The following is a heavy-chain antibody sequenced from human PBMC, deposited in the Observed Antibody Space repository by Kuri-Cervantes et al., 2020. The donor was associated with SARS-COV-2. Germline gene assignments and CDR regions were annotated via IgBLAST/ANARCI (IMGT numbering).Heavy chain of an antibody. CDR3: AKVGTSIAVSGRFDY. Sequence: GGSLRLSSAASGFTFSSYAMSWVRQAPGKGLEWVSVISASGASTYYAESVKGRFTISRDNSKNTLYLQMNRLIAEDTAVYYCAKVGTSIAVSGRFDYWGQGTLVTVSS. CDR2: ISASGAST. V-gene: IGHV3-23*01. D-gene: IGHD6-19*01. CDR1: GFTFSSYA. J-gene: IGHJ4*02.